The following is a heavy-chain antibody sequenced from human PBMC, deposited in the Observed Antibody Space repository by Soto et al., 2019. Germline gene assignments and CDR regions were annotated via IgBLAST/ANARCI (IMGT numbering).Heavy chain of an antibody. V-gene: IGHV4-39*01. CDR2: IYYSGST. CDR1: GGSISSSSYY. J-gene: IGHJ5*02. Sequence: QLQLQESGPGLVKPSETLSLTCTVSGGSISSSSYYWGWIRQPPGKGLEWIGSIYYSGSTYYNPSLKSRVTISVDTSKNQFSLKLSSVTAADTAVYYCARLTFEEMATGWFDPWGQGTLVTVSS. CDR3: ARLTFEEMATGWFDP. D-gene: IGHD5-12*01.